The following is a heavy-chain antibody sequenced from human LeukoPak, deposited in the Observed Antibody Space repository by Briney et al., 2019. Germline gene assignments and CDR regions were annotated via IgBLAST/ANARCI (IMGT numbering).Heavy chain of an antibody. J-gene: IGHJ6*02. CDR1: GGTFSSYT. D-gene: IGHD2-15*01. CDR3: AKDGVVVVVATSVYYYYYGMDV. V-gene: IGHV1-69*02. Sequence: ASVKVSCKASGGTFSSYTISWVRQAPGQGLEWMGRIIPILNITDYAQNFQGRVTLTADKSTSTAYMEMSTLRYEDKAVYYCAKDGVVVVVATSVYYYYYGMDVWGQGTTVTVSS. CDR2: IIPILNIT.